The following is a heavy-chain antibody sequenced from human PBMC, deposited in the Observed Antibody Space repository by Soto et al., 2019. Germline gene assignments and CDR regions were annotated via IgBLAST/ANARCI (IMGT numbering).Heavy chain of an antibody. Sequence: QVQLVESGGGVVQPGRSLRLSCAASGFTFSSCAMHWVRQAPGKGLEWVALISYDGSNKYYADSVKGRFTISRDNSKNTLYLKMNSRRAEDTALYYCARDKRDLRFLEWSYYFDYWGQGTLVTVSS. CDR2: ISYDGSNK. D-gene: IGHD3-3*01. V-gene: IGHV3-30-3*01. CDR3: ARDKRDLRFLEWSYYFDY. CDR1: GFTFSSCA. J-gene: IGHJ4*02.